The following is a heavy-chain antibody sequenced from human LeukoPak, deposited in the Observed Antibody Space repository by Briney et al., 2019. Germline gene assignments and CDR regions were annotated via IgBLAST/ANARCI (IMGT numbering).Heavy chain of an antibody. D-gene: IGHD3-10*01. CDR2: IIPSLGTA. CDR3: ARGPSITMVRGGQWYYYMDV. Sequence: ASVKVSCKASGGTFSSYAISWVRQAPGQGLEWMGGIIPSLGTANYAQKFKGRVTITADKSTSTAYMELSSLRSEDTAVYYCARGPSITMVRGGQWYYYMDVWGKGTTVTISS. V-gene: IGHV1-69*06. J-gene: IGHJ6*03. CDR1: GGTFSSYA.